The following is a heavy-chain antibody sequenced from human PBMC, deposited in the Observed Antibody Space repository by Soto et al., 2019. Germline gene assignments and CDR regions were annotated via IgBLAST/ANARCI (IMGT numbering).Heavy chain of an antibody. D-gene: IGHD1-1*01. CDR1: GFTLSTHA. CDR2: IRSSGSYV. CDR3: ARDGNYHEF. J-gene: IGHJ4*02. V-gene: IGHV3-21*01. Sequence: EVQLVESGGGRVETGGSLRLSCVASGFTLSTHAMVWVRQAPGKGLEWVSSIRSSGSYVYYEDSVEGRFTISRDDARNSVYLQMNSLRVEDTAVYFCARDGNYHEFWGQGTLVTV.